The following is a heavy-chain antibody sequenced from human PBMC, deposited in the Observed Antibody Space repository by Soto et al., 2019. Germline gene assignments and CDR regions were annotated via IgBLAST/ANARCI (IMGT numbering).Heavy chain of an antibody. CDR1: GDTFTSYG. Sequence: GASVKVSCKASGDTFTSYGISWVRQAPGQGLEWMGWISAYNGNTNYAQKLQGRVTMATDTSTSTAYMELRSLRSDDTAVYYCARELPPGIAAAGTKQQWLDLYYYYYGMDVWGQGTTVTVSS. CDR2: ISAYNGNT. V-gene: IGHV1-18*01. CDR3: ARELPPGIAAAGTKQQWLDLYYYYYGMDV. J-gene: IGHJ6*02. D-gene: IGHD6-13*01.